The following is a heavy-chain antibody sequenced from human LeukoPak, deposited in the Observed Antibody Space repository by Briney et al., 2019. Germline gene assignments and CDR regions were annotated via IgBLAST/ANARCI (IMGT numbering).Heavy chain of an antibody. CDR1: GFSFSSYS. CDR3: ARDSPDGNPDF. Sequence: GGSLRLSCAASGFSFSSYSMNRVRQAPGKGLEWFSSISGGSDYIFYRDSVKGRFTISRDNARNSLYLQMNSLRAEDTGVYYCARDSPDGNPDFWGQGNLVIVSS. J-gene: IGHJ4*02. V-gene: IGHV3-21*06. D-gene: IGHD1-26*01. CDR2: ISGGSDYI.